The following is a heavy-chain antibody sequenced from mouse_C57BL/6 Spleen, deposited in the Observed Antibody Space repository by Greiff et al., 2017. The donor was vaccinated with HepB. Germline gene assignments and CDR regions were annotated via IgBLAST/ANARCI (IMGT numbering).Heavy chain of an antibody. CDR1: GFTFSSYG. J-gene: IGHJ4*01. CDR3: ARLSSSSYYAMDY. Sequence: EVQLVESGADLVKPGGSLKLSCAASGFTFSSYGMSWVRQSPDKRLEWVATISSGGGYTYYPDSVKGRFTISRDNAYSTLYLQMSSLKSEDTAMYYCARLSSSSYYAMDYWGQGTSVTVSS. V-gene: IGHV5-6*01. CDR2: ISSGGGYT. D-gene: IGHD1-1*01.